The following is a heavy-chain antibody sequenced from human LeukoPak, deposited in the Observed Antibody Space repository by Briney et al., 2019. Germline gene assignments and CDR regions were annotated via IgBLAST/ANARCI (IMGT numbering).Heavy chain of an antibody. CDR3: AREGGPYRPLDY. CDR1: GFTFSLYG. V-gene: IGHV4-34*01. Sequence: PGGSLRLSCAASGFTFSLYGMYWVRQPPGKGLEWIGEVNLQGSTNYNPSLMRRVAISVDTSTNHVSLQLTSVTAADTAVYYCAREGGPYRPLDYSGQGTLVTVSS. CDR2: VNLQGST. J-gene: IGHJ4*02.